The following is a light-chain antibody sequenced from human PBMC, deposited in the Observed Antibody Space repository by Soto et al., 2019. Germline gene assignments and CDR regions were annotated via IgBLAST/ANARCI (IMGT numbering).Light chain of an antibody. CDR1: QSLSTY. CDR3: QQYNNWPWT. CDR2: GAS. V-gene: IGKV3-15*01. Sequence: EIVLTQSPATLSLSPGERATLSCRASQSLSTYLAWYQQKPGQAPRLLIYGASTRATGIPARFSGSGSGTEFTLIISSLQSEDFAVYFCQQYNNWPWTFGQGTKVDIK. J-gene: IGKJ1*01.